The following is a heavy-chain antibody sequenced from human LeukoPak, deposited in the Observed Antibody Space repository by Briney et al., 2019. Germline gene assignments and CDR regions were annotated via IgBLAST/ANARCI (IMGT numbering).Heavy chain of an antibody. CDR3: AKDRFRRGPIVGAIYFQH. Sequence: GGSLRLSCAASGFTFDDYAMHWVRQAPGKGLEWVSGISWNSGSIGYADSVKGRFTISRDNAKNSLYLQMNSLRAEDMALYYCAKDRFRRGPIVGAIYFQHWGQGTLVTVSS. D-gene: IGHD1-26*01. CDR2: ISWNSGSI. J-gene: IGHJ1*01. CDR1: GFTFDDYA. V-gene: IGHV3-9*03.